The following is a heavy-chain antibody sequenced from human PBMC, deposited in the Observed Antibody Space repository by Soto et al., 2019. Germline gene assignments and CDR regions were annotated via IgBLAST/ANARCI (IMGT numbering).Heavy chain of an antibody. CDR3: ARTCSGGTCSFDY. J-gene: IGHJ4*02. Sequence: EVQLVGSGGGLVQPGGSLRLSCAASGFTVSSNYMSWVRQAPGKGLEWVSVIYSGGSTYYADSVKGRFTISRDNSENTLYLQMNSLRAEDTAVYYCARTCSGGTCSFDYWGQGTLVTVSS. V-gene: IGHV3-66*01. D-gene: IGHD2-15*01. CDR2: IYSGGST. CDR1: GFTVSSNY.